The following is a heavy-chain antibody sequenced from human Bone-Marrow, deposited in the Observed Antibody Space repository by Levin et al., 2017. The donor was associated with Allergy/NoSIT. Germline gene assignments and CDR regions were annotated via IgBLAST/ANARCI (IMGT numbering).Heavy chain of an antibody. D-gene: IGHD2-2*02. CDR1: GFTFTKYW. CDR3: ASLYGMDV. Sequence: GESLKISCAASGFTFTKYWMTWVRQAPGKGLEWVANIKQDGSEKYYVDSVKGRFTISRDNAKSSLYLQMNSLRAEDTAVYYCASLYGMDVWGQGTTVTVSS. J-gene: IGHJ6*02. CDR2: IKQDGSEK. V-gene: IGHV3-7*01.